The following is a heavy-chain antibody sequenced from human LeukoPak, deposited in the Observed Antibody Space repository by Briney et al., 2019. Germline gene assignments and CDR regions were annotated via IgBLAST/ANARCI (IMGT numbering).Heavy chain of an antibody. CDR1: GFTFSGYG. CDR2: VSGSGGST. D-gene: IGHD4-17*01. CDR3: AKSYGDYGSLFDY. Sequence: GGSLRLSCAASGFTFSGYGMSWVRQTPGKGPTWVTAVSGSGGSTNYADSVRGRFTISRDNSKNTLYLQMNSLRAEDTAVYYCAKSYGDYGSLFDYWGQGTLVIVSS. J-gene: IGHJ4*02. V-gene: IGHV3-23*01.